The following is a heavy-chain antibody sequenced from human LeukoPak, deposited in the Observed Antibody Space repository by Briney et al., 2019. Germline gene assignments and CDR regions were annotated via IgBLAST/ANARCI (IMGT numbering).Heavy chain of an antibody. J-gene: IGHJ4*02. D-gene: IGHD6-19*01. CDR3: ARDKSSGWYGEGVDY. CDR2: IYTSGST. CDR1: GGSISSGSYY. Sequence: SQTLSLTCTVSGGSISSGSYYWSRIRQPARKGLEWIGRIYTSGSTNYNPSLKSRVTISVDTSKNQFSLKLSSVTAADTAVYYCARDKSSGWYGEGVDYWGQGTLVTVSS. V-gene: IGHV4-61*02.